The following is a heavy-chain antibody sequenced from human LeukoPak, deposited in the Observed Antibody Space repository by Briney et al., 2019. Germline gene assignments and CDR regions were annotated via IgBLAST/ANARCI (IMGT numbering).Heavy chain of an antibody. Sequence: GGSRTLSCAASGFTFSTYWMNWVRQAPGKGLEWVANIKKEGSEKYYVDSVKGRFTISRDNAKNSLSLQMNSLRAEDTAVYYCAREEYTSGWYTGEFDYWGQGTLVTVSS. CDR1: GFTFSTYW. CDR2: IKKEGSEK. J-gene: IGHJ4*02. CDR3: AREEYTSGWYTGEFDY. D-gene: IGHD6-19*01. V-gene: IGHV3-7*01.